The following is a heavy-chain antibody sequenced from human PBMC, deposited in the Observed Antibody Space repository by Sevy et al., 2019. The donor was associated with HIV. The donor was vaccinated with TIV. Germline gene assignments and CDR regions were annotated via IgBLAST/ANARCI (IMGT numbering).Heavy chain of an antibody. Sequence: ASVKVSCKSSGYPFTRYYMHSVRQAPGQGLEWMGLVNPSGGITSYAQKFQGRVTMTWDTSTSTVYMELSSLRYEDTAVYFCARDLGSGNYMFDNWGQGSRVTVSS. CDR3: ARDLGSGNYMFDN. CDR1: GYPFTRYY. V-gene: IGHV1-46*03. D-gene: IGHD1-26*01. J-gene: IGHJ4*02. CDR2: VNPSGGIT.